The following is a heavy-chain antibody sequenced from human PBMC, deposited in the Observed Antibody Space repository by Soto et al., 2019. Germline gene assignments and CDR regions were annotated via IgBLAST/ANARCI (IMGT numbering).Heavy chain of an antibody. CDR3: VARVITTSLFEY. CDR2: SRSKSDGGTT. Sequence: PGGSLRLSCAVSGLTFSDARMSWVRQVPGKGLQWVGRSRSKSDGGTTDYAAPVKGRFIIAREDARNRLFLQMNSLRTEDTGVYYCVARVITTSLFEYWGQGTLVTVSS. D-gene: IGHD1-1*01. J-gene: IGHJ4*01. CDR1: GLTFSDAR. V-gene: IGHV3-15*01.